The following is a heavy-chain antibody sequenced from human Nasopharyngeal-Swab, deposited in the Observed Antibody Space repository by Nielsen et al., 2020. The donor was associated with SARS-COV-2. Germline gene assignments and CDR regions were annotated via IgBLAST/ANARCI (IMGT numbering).Heavy chain of an antibody. CDR2: INTNTGSP. Sequence: ASVKVSCKASGYTFTSLGIIWVRQAPGQGLEWMGWINTNTGSPTYAQGFTGRFVLYLDTSVTTAYLEISSLEAEETAVYFCARTNSPYAYDLWGQGTMVTVSS. CDR3: ARTNSPYAYDL. D-gene: IGHD2/OR15-2a*01. CDR1: GYTFTSLG. V-gene: IGHV7-4-1*02. J-gene: IGHJ3*01.